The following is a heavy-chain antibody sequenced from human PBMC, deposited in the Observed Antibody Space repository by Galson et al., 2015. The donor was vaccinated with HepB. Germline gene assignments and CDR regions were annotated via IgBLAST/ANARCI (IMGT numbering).Heavy chain of an antibody. Sequence: SVKVSCKASGYTFTGYYIHWVRQAPGQGLEWMGRISPNSGPQGLEWMGWINPNSGATNYAQKFQGRVTMTRDTSISTVYMELSRLTSDDTALYYCAREWSPGDGYSLPYDYWGQGTLVTVSS. CDR3: AREWSPGDGYSLPYDY. CDR1: GYTFTGYY. J-gene: IGHJ4*02. D-gene: IGHD5-24*01. V-gene: IGHV1-2*02. CDR2: INPNSGAT.